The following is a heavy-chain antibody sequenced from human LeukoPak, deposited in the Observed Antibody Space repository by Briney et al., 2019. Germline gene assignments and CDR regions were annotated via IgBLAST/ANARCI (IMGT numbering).Heavy chain of an antibody. V-gene: IGHV1-2*02. CDR2: INPNSGGT. CDR3: ARLYSGYDGYFDY. CDR1: GYTFTGYY. D-gene: IGHD5-12*01. Sequence: ASVKVSCKASGYTFTGYYMHWVRQAPGQGLEWMGWINPNSGGTSYAQKFQGRVTMTRDTSISTAYMELSRLRSHDTAVYYCARLYSGYDGYFDYWGQGTLVTVSS. J-gene: IGHJ4*02.